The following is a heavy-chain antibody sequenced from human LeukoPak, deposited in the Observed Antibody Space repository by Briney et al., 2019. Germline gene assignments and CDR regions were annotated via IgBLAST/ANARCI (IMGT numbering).Heavy chain of an antibody. D-gene: IGHD4-23*01. CDR1: GESFSGFY. J-gene: IGHJ4*02. CDR3: ARGPSHGGKYRGFFDY. Sequence: SETLSLTCAVYGESFSGFYWSWIRRPPGKGLEWIGEINHSGTTNYSPSLKSRVIISTDTSKNQFSERLMSVTASDTAVYYCARGPSHGGKYRGFFDYWGQGTLVAVSS. V-gene: IGHV4-34*01. CDR2: INHSGTT.